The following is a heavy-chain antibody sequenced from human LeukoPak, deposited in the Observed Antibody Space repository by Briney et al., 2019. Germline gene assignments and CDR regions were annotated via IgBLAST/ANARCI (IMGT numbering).Heavy chain of an antibody. CDR3: ARDHFDY. CDR1: GFTFSSYA. J-gene: IGHJ4*02. CDR2: ISSNGGST. V-gene: IGHV3-64*01. Sequence: GGSLRLSCAASGFTFSSYAMHWLRQAPGKGLEYVSAISSNGGSTYYANSVKGRFTISRDNSKNTLYLQMGSLRAEDMAVYYCARDHFDYWGQGTLVTVSS.